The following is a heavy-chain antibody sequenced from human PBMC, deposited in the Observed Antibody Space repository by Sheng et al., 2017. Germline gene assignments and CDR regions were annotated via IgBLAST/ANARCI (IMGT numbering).Heavy chain of an antibody. D-gene: IGHD2-15*01. J-gene: IGHJ4*02. CDR2: ISSSGSTI. CDR1: GFTFSSYE. V-gene: IGHV3-48*03. CDR3: AREGPYCSGGSCSGNFNY. Sequence: EVQLVESGGGLVQPGGSLRLSCAASGFTFSSYEMNWVRQAPGKGLEWVSYISSSGSTIYYADSVKGRFTISRDNAKNSLYLQMNSLRAEDTAVYYCAREGPYCSGGSCSGNFNYWGQGTLVTVSS.